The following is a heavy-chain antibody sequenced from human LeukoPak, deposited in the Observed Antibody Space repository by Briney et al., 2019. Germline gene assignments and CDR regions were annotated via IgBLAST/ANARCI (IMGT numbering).Heavy chain of an antibody. J-gene: IGHJ6*02. CDR3: ARDRFNGMDV. D-gene: IGHD3-3*01. V-gene: IGHV3-66*01. CDR2: IYSEGTT. Sequence: GGSLRLSCVASGIDVSTDYMTWVRQAPGKGLEWVSIIYSEGTTYYADSVKGRFSISRDISKNTVTLQMSSLRAEDTAVYYCARDRFNGMDVWGQGTTVTVSS. CDR1: GIDVSTDY.